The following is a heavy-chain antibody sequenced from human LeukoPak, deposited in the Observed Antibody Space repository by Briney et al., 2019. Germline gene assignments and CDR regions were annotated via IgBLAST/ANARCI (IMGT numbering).Heavy chain of an antibody. CDR2: VYYSGST. CDR1: GGSISSSRLY. V-gene: IGHV4-39*01. CDR3: ARNASSLGAGAFDI. D-gene: IGHD2-2*01. Sequence: ETLSLTCTVSGGSISSSRLYWDWIRQPPGKGLEWIGTVYYSGSTYYNPSLKSRVTISVDASKNQFSLKLSSVTAADTALYYCARNASSLGAGAFDIWGQGTMVTVSS. J-gene: IGHJ3*02.